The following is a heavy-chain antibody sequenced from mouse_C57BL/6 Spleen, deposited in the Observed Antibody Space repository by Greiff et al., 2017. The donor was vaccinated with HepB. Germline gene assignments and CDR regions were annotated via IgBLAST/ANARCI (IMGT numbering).Heavy chain of an antibody. D-gene: IGHD1-1*01. CDR1: GYTFTSYG. V-gene: IGHV1-81*01. CDR2: IYPRSGNT. CDR3: AREWSCITTDLYYFDY. J-gene: IGHJ2*01. Sequence: QVQLQQSGAELARPGASVKLSCKASGYTFTSYGISWVKQRTGQGLEWIGEIYPRSGNTYYNEKFKGKATLTADKSSSTAYMELRSLTSEDSAVYFCAREWSCITTDLYYFDYWGQGTTLTVSS.